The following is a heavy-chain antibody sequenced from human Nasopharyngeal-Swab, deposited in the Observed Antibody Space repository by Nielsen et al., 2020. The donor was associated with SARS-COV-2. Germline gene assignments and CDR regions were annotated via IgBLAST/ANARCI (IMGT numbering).Heavy chain of an antibody. CDR3: ARDASVDIVLLYYGMDV. CDR2: ISFDGSKK. V-gene: IGHV3-30*03. D-gene: IGHD5-12*01. Sequence: GESLKISCATSGFRFGSYGMHWVRQAPDKGLEWVAVISFDGSKKYYADSVKGRFTISRDSSKNTLYLQMNSLRAEDTAVYYCARDASVDIVLLYYGMDVWGQGTTVTVSS. J-gene: IGHJ6*02. CDR1: GFRFGSYG.